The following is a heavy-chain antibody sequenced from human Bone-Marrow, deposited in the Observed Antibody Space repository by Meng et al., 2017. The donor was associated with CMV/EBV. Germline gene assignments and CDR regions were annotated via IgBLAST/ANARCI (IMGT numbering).Heavy chain of an antibody. D-gene: IGHD6-13*01. CDR2: ISSSSSYI. CDR3: ARDYQQQLTHYYYYGMDV. J-gene: IGHJ6*02. Sequence: GGSLRLSCAASGFTFSSYSMNWVRQAPGKGLEWVSSISSSSSYIYYADSVKGRFTISRDNSKNTLYLQMNSLRAEDTAVYYCARDYQQQLTHYYYYGMDVWGQGTTVTVSS. V-gene: IGHV3-21*01. CDR1: GFTFSSYS.